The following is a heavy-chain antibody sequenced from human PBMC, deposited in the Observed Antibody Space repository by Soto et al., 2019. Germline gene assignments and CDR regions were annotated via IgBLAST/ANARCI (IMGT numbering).Heavy chain of an antibody. CDR1: GGTFSSYA. CDR2: IVPIVDTS. Sequence: QVQLVQSGAEVRQPASSVKVSCKTSGGTFSSYAISWVRQAPGQGLEWMGGIVPIVDTSTYAQKFQGRVTITADESTRTVYMELGSLRSDDTAVYYCVRVVAIPGYPDNWGQGTLVTVSS. V-gene: IGHV1-69*12. D-gene: IGHD5-12*01. J-gene: IGHJ4*02. CDR3: VRVVAIPGYPDN.